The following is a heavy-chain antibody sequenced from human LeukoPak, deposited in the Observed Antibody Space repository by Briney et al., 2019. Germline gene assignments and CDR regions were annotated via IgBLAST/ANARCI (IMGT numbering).Heavy chain of an antibody. J-gene: IGHJ4*02. D-gene: IGHD6-13*01. V-gene: IGHV3-30*02. Sequence: GGSLRLSCAASGFTFSSYGMHWVRQAPGKGLEWVAFIRYDGSNKYYADSVRGRFTISRDNSKNALYLQMNSLRAEDTAIYYCGKSFGPVIAAAGTGADWGQGTLVTVSS. CDR3: GKSFGPVIAAAGTGAD. CDR2: IRYDGSNK. CDR1: GFTFSSYG.